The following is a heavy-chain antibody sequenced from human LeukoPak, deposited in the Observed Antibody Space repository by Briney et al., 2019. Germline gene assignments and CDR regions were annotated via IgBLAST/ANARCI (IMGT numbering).Heavy chain of an antibody. CDR2: ISWNSGSI. CDR3: ASPPFGCSSTSCYGY. CDR1: GFTFDDYA. V-gene: IGHV3-9*01. J-gene: IGHJ4*02. Sequence: GGSLRLSCAASGFTFDDYAMHWVRQAPGKGLEWVSGISWNSGSIGYADSVKGRFTISRDNAKSSLYLQMNSLRAEDTAVYYCASPPFGCSSTSCYGYWGQGTLVSVSS. D-gene: IGHD2-2*01.